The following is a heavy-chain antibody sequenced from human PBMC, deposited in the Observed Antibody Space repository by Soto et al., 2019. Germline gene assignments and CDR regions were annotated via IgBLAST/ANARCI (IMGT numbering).Heavy chain of an antibody. CDR3: AKEKAVLRFLGWLLIPQN. CDR2: ISGSGGST. CDR1: GFTFSSYA. V-gene: IGHV3-23*01. J-gene: IGHJ4*02. D-gene: IGHD3-3*01. Sequence: QPGGSLRLSCAASGFTFSSYAMSWVRQAPGKGLEWVSAISGSGGSTYYADSVKGRFTISRDNSKNTLYLQMNSLRAEDTAVYYCAKEKAVLRFLGWLLIPQNWGQGTLVTVSS.